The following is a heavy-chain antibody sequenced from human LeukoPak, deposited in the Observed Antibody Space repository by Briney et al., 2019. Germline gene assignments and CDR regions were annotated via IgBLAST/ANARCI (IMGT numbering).Heavy chain of an antibody. CDR3: ARGNSGWYYLDY. D-gene: IGHD6-19*01. V-gene: IGHV1-18*04. CDR1: GYTFSRTD. Sequence: GAPVKLSCKAAGYTFSRTDISWVRQAPGQGLEGRGWVSVYNGNPIDAPKSTGRITMTTDTSTRTAYMDLRSLRFDDTAVYYCARGNSGWYYLDYWGQGTLVTVSS. J-gene: IGHJ4*02. CDR2: VSVYNGNP.